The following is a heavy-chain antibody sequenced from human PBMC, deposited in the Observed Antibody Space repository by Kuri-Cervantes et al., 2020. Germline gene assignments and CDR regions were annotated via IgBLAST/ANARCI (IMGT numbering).Heavy chain of an antibody. CDR3: AGEFENSSGYNWFDP. CDR1: GYTFTGYY. D-gene: IGHD6-19*01. J-gene: IGHJ5*02. CDR2: INPNSGGT. V-gene: IGHV1-2*02. Sequence: ASVKVSCKASGYTFTGYYMHWVRQAPGQGLEWMGWINPNSGGTNYAQKFQGRVTMTRDTSISTAYMELSRLRSEVTAVYYCAGEFENSSGYNWFDPWGQGTLVTVSS.